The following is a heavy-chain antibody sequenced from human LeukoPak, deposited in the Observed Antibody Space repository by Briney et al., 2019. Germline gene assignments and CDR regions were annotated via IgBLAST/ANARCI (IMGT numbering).Heavy chain of an antibody. CDR1: GFTFTSSA. CDR2: IVVGSGNT. CDR3: AAASIAVAGYFDY. Sequence: SVKVSCKASGFTFTSSAMQWVRQTRGQRLEWIGWIVVGSGNTNYAQKFQERVTITRDMSTSTAYMELSSLRSEDTAVYYCAAASIAVAGYFDYWGQGNQVTVSS. J-gene: IGHJ4*02. D-gene: IGHD6-19*01. V-gene: IGHV1-58*02.